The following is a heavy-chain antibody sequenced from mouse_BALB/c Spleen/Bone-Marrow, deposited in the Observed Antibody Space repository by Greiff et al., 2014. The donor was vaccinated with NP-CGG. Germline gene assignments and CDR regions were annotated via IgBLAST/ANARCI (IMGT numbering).Heavy chain of an antibody. CDR3: AIYCYGSSGFAY. V-gene: IGHV14-3*02. J-gene: IGHJ3*01. CDR1: GFNIKDTY. Sequence: EVQLQQSGAELVKPGASVKLSCTASGFNIKDTYMHWVKQRPEQGLEWIGRIDPANGNTKYDPKFQGKATITADTSSNTAYLQLIRLTSEGTAVYYCAIYCYGSSGFAYWGQGTLVTVSA. D-gene: IGHD1-1*01. CDR2: IDPANGNT.